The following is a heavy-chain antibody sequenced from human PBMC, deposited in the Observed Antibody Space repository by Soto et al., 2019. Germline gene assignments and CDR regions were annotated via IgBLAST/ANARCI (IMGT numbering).Heavy chain of an antibody. D-gene: IGHD2-2*01. J-gene: IGHJ5*02. CDR1: GFSLSMSGVG. CDR2: IYWDDDK. Sequence: QITLKESGPTLVKPTQTLTLTCTFSGFSLSMSGVGVGWIRQPPGKALEWLALIYWDDDKRYSPSLKSRLTITTDTSKNQVVLTMTNMDPVDTATYYCARGLRYCSSTNCPNCFDPWGQGTLVTVSS. V-gene: IGHV2-5*02. CDR3: ARGLRYCSSTNCPNCFDP.